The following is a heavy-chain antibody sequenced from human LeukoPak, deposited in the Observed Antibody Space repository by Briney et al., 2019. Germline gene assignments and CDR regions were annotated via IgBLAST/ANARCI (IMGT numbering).Heavy chain of an antibody. CDR3: ARVRSGPVDAFDI. J-gene: IGHJ3*02. CDR1: GYTFTSYY. D-gene: IGHD3-10*01. Sequence: EASVTVSFTASGYTFTSYYMHWVRQAPGPGHEWMGVINSSGSSTSYAQKFQGRVTMTRDMSTSTVYMELSSLRSEDTAVYYCARVRSGPVDAFDIWGQGTMVTVSS. CDR2: INSSGSST. V-gene: IGHV1-46*01.